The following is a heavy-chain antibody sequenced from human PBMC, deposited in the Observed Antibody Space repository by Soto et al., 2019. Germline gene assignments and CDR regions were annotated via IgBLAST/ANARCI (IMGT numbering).Heavy chain of an antibody. Sequence: SETLSLTCTVSGGSISSYYWSWIRQPPGKGLECIGYIYYSGSTNYNPSLKSRVTISVDTSKNQFSLKLSSVTAADTAVYYCARRWGRVFDYWGQGALVTVSS. J-gene: IGHJ4*02. CDR1: GGSISSYY. V-gene: IGHV4-59*08. D-gene: IGHD1-26*01. CDR2: IYYSGST. CDR3: ARRWGRVFDY.